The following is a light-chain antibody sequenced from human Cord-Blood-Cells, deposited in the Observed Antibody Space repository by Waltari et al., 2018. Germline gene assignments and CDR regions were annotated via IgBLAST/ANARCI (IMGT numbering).Light chain of an antibody. Sequence: DIVLTPSPDPLAGSLGVRATINCKSSQSVLYSSNNKNYLAWYQQKPGQPPKLLIYWASTRESGVPDRFSGSGSGTDFTLTISSLQAEDVAVYYCQQYYSTPLTFGGGTKVEIK. J-gene: IGKJ4*01. CDR3: QQYYSTPLT. V-gene: IGKV4-1*01. CDR2: WAS. CDR1: QSVLYSSNNKNY.